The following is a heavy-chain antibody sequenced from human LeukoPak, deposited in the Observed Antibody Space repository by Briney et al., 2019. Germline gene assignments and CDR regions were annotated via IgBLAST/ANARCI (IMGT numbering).Heavy chain of an antibody. J-gene: IGHJ4*02. Sequence: GGSLRLSCAASGFTFSSYSMNWVRQAPGKGLEWVSSISSSSSYIYYADSVKGRFTISRDNAKNSLYLQMNSLRVEDTAMYYCASTTGSYYPTFDSWGQGTLVSVSS. D-gene: IGHD3-10*01. CDR1: GFTFSSYS. CDR2: ISSSSSYI. CDR3: ASTTGSYYPTFDS. V-gene: IGHV3-21*01.